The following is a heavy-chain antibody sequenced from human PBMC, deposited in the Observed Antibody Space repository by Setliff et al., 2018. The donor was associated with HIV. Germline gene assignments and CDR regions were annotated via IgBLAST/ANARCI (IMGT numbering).Heavy chain of an antibody. CDR1: GGSFSGYY. J-gene: IGHJ4*02. D-gene: IGHD3-3*01. V-gene: IGHV4-59*01. Sequence: TSETLSLTCSVSGGSFSGYYWSWIRQPPGKGLEWIGYIYIYNSGSTNYNPSLTSRVTISVDTSRNQFSLKLTSVTAADTAIYYCARGVNFDYWGQGTQVTVSS. CDR2: IYIYNSGST. CDR3: ARGVNFDY.